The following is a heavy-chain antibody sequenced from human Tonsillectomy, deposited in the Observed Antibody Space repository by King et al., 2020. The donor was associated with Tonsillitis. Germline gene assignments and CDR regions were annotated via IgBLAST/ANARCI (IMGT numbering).Heavy chain of an antibody. J-gene: IGHJ4*02. CDR2: ISYDGVDK. CDR3: AKVEVAYEY. D-gene: IGHD2-15*01. Sequence: VQLVESGGGVVQPGRSLRLSCATSGFTFSTYGMHWVRQAPGKGLEWVALISYDGVDKKYADSVKGRFTISRDNFKNTLYLQMNRVRTEDTAVYFCAKVEVAYEYWGQGALVTVSS. V-gene: IGHV3-33*05. CDR1: GFTFSTYG.